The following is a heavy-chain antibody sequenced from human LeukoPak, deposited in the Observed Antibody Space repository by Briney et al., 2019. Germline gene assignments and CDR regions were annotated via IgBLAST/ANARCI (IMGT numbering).Heavy chain of an antibody. Sequence: ASVTVSCKASGYTFTSYDINWVRQATGQGLEWMGWMNPNSGNTGYAQKFQGRVTMTRNTSISTAYMELSSLRSEDTAVYYCAREPRYDSSGYYYLSYWGQGTLVTVSS. V-gene: IGHV1-8*01. CDR1: GYTFTSYD. CDR2: MNPNSGNT. CDR3: AREPRYDSSGYYYLSY. D-gene: IGHD3-22*01. J-gene: IGHJ4*02.